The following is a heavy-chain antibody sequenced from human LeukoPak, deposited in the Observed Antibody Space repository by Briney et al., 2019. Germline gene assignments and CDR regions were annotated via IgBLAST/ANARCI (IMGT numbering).Heavy chain of an antibody. J-gene: IGHJ4*02. CDR3: AKSQQQLKPDYDY. CDR1: GFTFSSYA. CDR2: ISDSGGRT. D-gene: IGHD6-13*01. Sequence: PGGSLRLSCAASGFTFSSYAMSWVRQALGKGLEWVSAISDSGGRTYYADSVKGRFTISRDNSKNTLYLQMNSLRAEDTAVYYCAKSQQQLKPDYDYWGQGTLVTVSS. V-gene: IGHV3-23*01.